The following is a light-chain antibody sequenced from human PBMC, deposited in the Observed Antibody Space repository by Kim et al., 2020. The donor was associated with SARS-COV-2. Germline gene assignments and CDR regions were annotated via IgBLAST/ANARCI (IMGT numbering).Light chain of an antibody. J-gene: IGLJ3*02. CDR1: SEHSSYA. CDR2: LNSDGNY. Sequence: QLVLTQSPSASASLGASVKLTCTLSSEHSSYAIAWHQQQPAKGPRYLMKLNSDGNYIKGDGIPDHFSGSSSGAERYLSISSLQSEDEADYYCQTWGPGIRVFGGGTQLTVL. V-gene: IGLV4-69*01. CDR3: QTWGPGIRV.